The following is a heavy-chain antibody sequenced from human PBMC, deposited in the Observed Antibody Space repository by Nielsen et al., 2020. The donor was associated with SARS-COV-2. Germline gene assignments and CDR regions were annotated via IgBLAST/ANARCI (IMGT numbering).Heavy chain of an antibody. CDR1: GGSISSYC. V-gene: IGHV4-59*01. Sequence: SETLSLTCTVSGGSISSYCWNWVRQPPGKGLEWIGEIYYNGSTKYNPSLKSRATISLDTSEIQFSLKLSSVTAADTAVYYCARDVGGWFDPWGQGTLVTVSS. J-gene: IGHJ5*02. CDR3: ARDVGGWFDP. CDR2: IYYNGST. D-gene: IGHD4-23*01.